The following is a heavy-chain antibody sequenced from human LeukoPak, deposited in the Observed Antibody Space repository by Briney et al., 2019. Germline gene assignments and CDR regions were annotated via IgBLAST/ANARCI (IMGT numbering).Heavy chain of an antibody. J-gene: IGHJ4*02. CDR1: GYTFTVYW. CDR3: ARRIAVADAFDY. CDR2: IYPGDSDT. Sequence: GESLKISCKGSGYTFTVYWIGWVRQMPGKGLEWMGIIYPGDSDTRYSPSFQGQVPISADKSMDTAYLQWSSLKASDTAMYYCARRIAVADAFDYWGQGTLVTVSS. D-gene: IGHD6-19*01. V-gene: IGHV5-51*01.